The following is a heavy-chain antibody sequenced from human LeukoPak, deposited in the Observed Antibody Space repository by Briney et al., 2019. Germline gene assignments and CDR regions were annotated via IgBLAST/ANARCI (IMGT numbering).Heavy chain of an antibody. CDR1: GFTFSNAW. CDR2: IKSKTDGGTT. CDR3: TTSPHLSYYYYMDV. V-gene: IGHV3-15*01. Sequence: GGSLRPSCAASGFTFSNAWMSWVRQAPGKGLEWVGRIKSKTDGGTTDYAAPVKGRFTISRDDSKNTLYLQMNSLKTEDTAVYYCTTSPHLSYYYYMDVWGKGTTVTVSS. J-gene: IGHJ6*03. D-gene: IGHD3-3*02.